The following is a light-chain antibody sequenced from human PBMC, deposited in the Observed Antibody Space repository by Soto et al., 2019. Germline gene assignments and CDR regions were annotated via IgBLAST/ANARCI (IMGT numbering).Light chain of an antibody. J-gene: IGKJ2*01. V-gene: IGKV1-5*03. CDR1: KAILNS. CDR3: HQYYSYST. Sequence: DIQMTHSPSVLSASVGDRVTITCRASKAILNSLAWYQQRPGKAPDLLMSQADDLQGGVPSRFSGSGSVTEFSLTIRSLQPDDFATDFCHQYYSYSTFGQGTKLE. CDR2: QAD.